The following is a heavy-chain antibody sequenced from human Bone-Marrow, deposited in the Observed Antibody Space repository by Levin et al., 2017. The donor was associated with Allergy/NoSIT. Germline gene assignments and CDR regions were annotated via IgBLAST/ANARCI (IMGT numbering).Heavy chain of an antibody. V-gene: IGHV1-2*02. Sequence: ASVKVSCKASGSTLNGYYVHWVRQAPGHGLEWMGWIGSNSGGATYTQKFQGRVSMTRDTSINTVFMELKRLTSDDTAVYYCARDSGAGTSYPGIDYWGQGTLVSVSA. J-gene: IGHJ4*02. CDR1: GSTLNGYY. CDR3: ARDSGAGTSYPGIDY. CDR2: IGSNSGGA. D-gene: IGHD1-14*01.